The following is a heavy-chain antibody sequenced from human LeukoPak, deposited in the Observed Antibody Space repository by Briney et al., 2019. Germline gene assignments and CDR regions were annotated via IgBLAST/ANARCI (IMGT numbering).Heavy chain of an antibody. Sequence: PGGSLRLSCAASGFTFSSYSMNWVRRAPGKGLEWVSSISSSSSYIYYADSVKGRFTISRDNAKNSLYLQMSSLRAEDTAVYYCATYDFWSAEFDYWGQGTLVTVSS. CDR1: GFTFSSYS. V-gene: IGHV3-21*01. CDR2: ISSSSSYI. CDR3: ATYDFWSAEFDY. D-gene: IGHD3-3*01. J-gene: IGHJ4*02.